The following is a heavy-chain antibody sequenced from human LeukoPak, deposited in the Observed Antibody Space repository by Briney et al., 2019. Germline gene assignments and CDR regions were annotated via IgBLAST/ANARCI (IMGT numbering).Heavy chain of an antibody. D-gene: IGHD2-21*02. CDR1: GFTFSSYS. CDR2: ISSSSSYI. J-gene: IGHJ4*02. V-gene: IGHV3-21*01. CDR3: ARDTDPYCGGDCDRDY. Sequence: GGSLRLSCAASGFTFSSYSMNWVRQAPGKGLEWVSSISSSSSYIYYADSVKGRFTISRDNAKNSLYLQMNSLRAEDTAVYYCARDTDPYCGGDCDRDYCGQGTLVTVSS.